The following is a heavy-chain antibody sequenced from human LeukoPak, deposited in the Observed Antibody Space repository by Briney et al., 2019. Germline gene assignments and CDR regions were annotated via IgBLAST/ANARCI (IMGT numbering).Heavy chain of an antibody. J-gene: IGHJ4*02. CDR2: IYYSGST. Sequence: SETLSLTCTVSGGSISSYYWSWIRQPPGKGLEWIGYIYYSGSTNYNPSLKSRVTISVDTSKNQFSLKLSSVTAADTAVYYCARVGYCGGDCYSAHDYWGQGTLVTVSS. CDR1: GGSISSYY. D-gene: IGHD2-21*02. CDR3: ARVGYCGGDCYSAHDY. V-gene: IGHV4-59*12.